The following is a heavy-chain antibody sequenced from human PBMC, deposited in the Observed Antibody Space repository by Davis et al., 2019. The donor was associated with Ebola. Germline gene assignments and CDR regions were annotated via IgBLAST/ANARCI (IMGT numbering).Heavy chain of an antibody. CDR3: ARVFGGYSSGWPFDY. J-gene: IGHJ4*02. Sequence: ASVKVSCKASGYTFTSYGISWVRQAPGQGLEWMGWISAYNGNTNYAQKLQGRVTMTTDTSTCTAYMELRRLRSDDTAVYYCARVFGGYSSGWPFDYWGQGTLVTVSS. CDR2: ISAYNGNT. V-gene: IGHV1-18*01. D-gene: IGHD6-19*01. CDR1: GYTFTSYG.